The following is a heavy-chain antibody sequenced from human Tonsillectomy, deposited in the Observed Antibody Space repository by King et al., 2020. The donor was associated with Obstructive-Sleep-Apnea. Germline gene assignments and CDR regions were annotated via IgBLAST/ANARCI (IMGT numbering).Heavy chain of an antibody. CDR1: GYTFTGYY. CDR2: INPHSGGT. CDR3: AREYYGSGSHRKHMDV. J-gene: IGHJ6*02. V-gene: IGHV1-2*04. Sequence: QLVQSGAEVKKPGASVKVSCKASGYTFTGYYIHWVRQAPGQGLEWMGWINPHSGGTDYAQKFQAWVTMTRDTSISTAYMELSRLRSDDTAVYYCAREYYGSGSHRKHMDVWGQGTTVTVPS. D-gene: IGHD3-10*01.